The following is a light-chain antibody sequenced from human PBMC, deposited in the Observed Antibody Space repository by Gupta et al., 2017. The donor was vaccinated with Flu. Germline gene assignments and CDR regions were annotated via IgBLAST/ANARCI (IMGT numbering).Light chain of an antibody. V-gene: IGLV1-51*02. Sequence: KGTIAGSGSTSSIGSRYVSWYQQVPGTAPKLLIYENNKRPSGIPDRFSGSKSGTSATLGITGRQTGDEADYYCGAWDNSLSAGVFGGGTKLTVL. CDR1: TSSIGSRY. CDR2: ENN. CDR3: GAWDNSLSAGV. J-gene: IGLJ3*02.